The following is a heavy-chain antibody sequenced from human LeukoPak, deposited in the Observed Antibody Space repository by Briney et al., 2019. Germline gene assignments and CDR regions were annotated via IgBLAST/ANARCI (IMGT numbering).Heavy chain of an antibody. Sequence: GGSLRLSCAAYGFTFDDYAMSWVRQAPGKGLEWASGINWNGGSTGYADSVKGRFTISRDNAKNSLYLQMNSLRAEDTALYYCARVTPTRSGYMGYWGQGTLVTVSS. CDR1: GFTFDDYA. CDR2: INWNGGST. D-gene: IGHD3-22*01. J-gene: IGHJ4*02. CDR3: ARVTPTRSGYMGY. V-gene: IGHV3-20*04.